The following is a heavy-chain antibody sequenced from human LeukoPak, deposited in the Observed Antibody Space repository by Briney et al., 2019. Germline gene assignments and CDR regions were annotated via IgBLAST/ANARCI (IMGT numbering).Heavy chain of an antibody. CDR2: LNDYIRNT. Sequence: SETMTLTCDVFGGSFTVYFWTWIRQSPGKGLEWIGELNDYIRNTNYNPSINSRVSITLEKSKNQFSLELLPLTAADSAVYYCARGRIAKIVVVHSFHYGMDVWGQGTTVTVSS. V-gene: IGHV4-34*01. J-gene: IGHJ6*02. D-gene: IGHD3-22*01. CDR3: ARGRIAKIVVVHSFHYGMDV. CDR1: GGSFTVYF.